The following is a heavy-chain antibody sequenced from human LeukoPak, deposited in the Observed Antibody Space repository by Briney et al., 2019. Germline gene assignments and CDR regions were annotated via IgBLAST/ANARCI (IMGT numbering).Heavy chain of an antibody. D-gene: IGHD5-12*01. J-gene: IGHJ4*02. CDR1: GYTFSSYG. CDR3: ARSSLGTITAGPFDY. V-gene: IGHV1-18*01. CDR2: ISGYDGNT. Sequence: ASVKVSCKASGYTFSSYGIAWVRQAPGQGLEWMGWISGYDGNTNYAQKLQGRVSMTTDTSTTTAYMELRSLTSDDTALYYCARSSLGTITAGPFDYWGQGTLVTVSS.